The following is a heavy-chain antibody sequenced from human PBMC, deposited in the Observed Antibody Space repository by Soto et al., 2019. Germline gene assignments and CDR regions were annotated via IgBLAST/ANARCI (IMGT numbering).Heavy chain of an antibody. J-gene: IGHJ4*02. Sequence: PSETLSLTCTVSGGSISTYYWSWIRQPPGKGLEWIGYIYSSGNTNSNPSLKSRVTILVDTSKNQFSLKLSSVTAADTAVYYCARHIKSSGSFYLNVVDFWGRGTLVTVSS. CDR2: IYSSGNT. CDR1: GGSISTYY. D-gene: IGHD3-10*01. CDR3: ARHIKSSGSFYLNVVDF. V-gene: IGHV4-59*08.